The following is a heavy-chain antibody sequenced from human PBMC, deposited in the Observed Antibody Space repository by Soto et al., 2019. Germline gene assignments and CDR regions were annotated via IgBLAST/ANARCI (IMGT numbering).Heavy chain of an antibody. J-gene: IGHJ6*02. CDR1: GFTFSSYR. CDR2: ISSSSSYI. D-gene: IGHD6-13*01. Sequence: PGGALKLSCVDSGFTFSSYRMNWVRQAPGKGLEWVSSISSSSSYIYYADSVKGRFTISRDNAKNSLYLQMNSLRAEDTAVYYCARSSVSSSSWYRGNGMDVWGQGTTVTVSS. CDR3: ARSSVSSSSWYRGNGMDV. V-gene: IGHV3-21*01.